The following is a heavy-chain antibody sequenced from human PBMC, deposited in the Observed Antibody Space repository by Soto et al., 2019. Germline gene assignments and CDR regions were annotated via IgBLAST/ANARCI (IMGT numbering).Heavy chain of an antibody. J-gene: IGHJ1*01. CDR3: ARDSAIFQH. V-gene: IGHV4-59*01. Sequence: SETLSLTCTVSGGSISSYYWSWIRQPPGKGLEWIGYIYYSGSTNYNPSLKSRVTISVDTSKNQFSLKLSSVTAADTAVYYCARDSAIFQHWGQGTLVTVSS. CDR1: GGSISSYY. CDR2: IYYSGST. D-gene: IGHD3-10*01.